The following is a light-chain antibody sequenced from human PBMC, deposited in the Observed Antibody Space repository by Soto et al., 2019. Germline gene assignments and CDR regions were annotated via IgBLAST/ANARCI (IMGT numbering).Light chain of an antibody. CDR2: PAS. Sequence: DIQMTQSPSSLSASVGDRVTITCRASQGFSNYLAWYQQTPGKFPRLLIYPASTLQSVVPSRFSGSGSGTDFTLTISSLQPEDVATYYCQEYNSAPEAFGQGTKVEIK. CDR1: QGFSNY. V-gene: IGKV1-27*01. J-gene: IGKJ1*01. CDR3: QEYNSAPEA.